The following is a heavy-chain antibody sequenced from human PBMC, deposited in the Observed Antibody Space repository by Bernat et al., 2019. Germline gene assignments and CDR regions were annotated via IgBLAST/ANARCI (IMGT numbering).Heavy chain of an antibody. CDR1: GFTVSSNY. J-gene: IGHJ4*02. D-gene: IGHD3-10*01. CDR2: IYSGGST. Sequence: EVQLVESGGGLVQPGGSLRLSCAASGFTVSSNYMSWVRQAPGKGLEWVSVIYSGGSTYYADSVKGGFTISRDNSKNTLYLQMNSLRAEDTAVYYCARAPTDKGPVLLWFGELFYWGQGTLVTVSS. V-gene: IGHV3-66*01. CDR3: ARAPTDKGPVLLWFGELFY.